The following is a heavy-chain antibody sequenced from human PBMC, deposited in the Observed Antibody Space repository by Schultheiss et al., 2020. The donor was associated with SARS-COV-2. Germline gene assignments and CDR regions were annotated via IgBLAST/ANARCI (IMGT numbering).Heavy chain of an antibody. Sequence: GGSLRLSCAASGFTFDDYAMHWVRQAPGKGLEWVSGISWNSGSIGYADSVKGRFTISRDNAKNSLYLQMNSLRAEDTALYYCARDSDYGDYVIDYWGQGTLVTVSS. CDR3: ARDSDYGDYVIDY. V-gene: IGHV3-9*01. J-gene: IGHJ4*02. CDR1: GFTFDDYA. D-gene: IGHD4-17*01. CDR2: ISWNSGSI.